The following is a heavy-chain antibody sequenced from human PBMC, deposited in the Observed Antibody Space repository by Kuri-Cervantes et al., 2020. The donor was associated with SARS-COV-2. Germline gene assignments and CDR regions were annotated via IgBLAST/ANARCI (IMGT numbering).Heavy chain of an antibody. J-gene: IGHJ5*02. CDR3: ARAGYSSTRGWFDP. CDR1: GGSISSYY. Sequence: GSLRLSCTVSGGSISSYYWSWIRQPPGKGLEWIGSIYYSGSTYYNPSLKSRVTMSVDTSKNQFSLKLSSVTAADTAVYYCARAGYSSTRGWFDPWGQGTLVTVSS. V-gene: IGHV4-39*07. CDR2: IYYSGST. D-gene: IGHD6-13*01.